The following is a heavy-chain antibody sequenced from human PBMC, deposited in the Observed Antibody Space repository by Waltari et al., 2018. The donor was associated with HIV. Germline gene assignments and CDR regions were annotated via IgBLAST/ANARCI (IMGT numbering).Heavy chain of an antibody. V-gene: IGHV3-11*01. CDR3: ARCLPAVRTYALDV. CDR1: GFTFRDYE. Sequence: QVQLVEAGGGLVKPAGSLRLSCGGSGFTFRDYELNWIRQPPGKDLEFIAHSSMTGDTVNYAESVRGRFTISRDNAKNSVFLQLNSLRADDTAIYYCARCLPAVRTYALDVWGQGTAVIVSS. CDR2: SSMTGDTV. D-gene: IGHD3-16*01. J-gene: IGHJ6*02.